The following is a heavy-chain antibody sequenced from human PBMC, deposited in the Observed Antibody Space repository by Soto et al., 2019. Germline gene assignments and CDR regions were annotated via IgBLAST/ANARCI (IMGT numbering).Heavy chain of an antibody. D-gene: IGHD3-10*01. V-gene: IGHV1-18*01. J-gene: IGHJ6*02. CDR3: ARDLVAWFGEFNYGMDV. CDR2: ISAYNGST. Sequence: ASVKVSCKASGYTFTSYGISWVRQAPGQGLEWMGWISAYNGSTNYAQKFQGRVTMTRDTSISTAYMELSRLRSDDTAVFYCARDLVAWFGEFNYGMDVWGQGTTVTVSS. CDR1: GYTFTSYG.